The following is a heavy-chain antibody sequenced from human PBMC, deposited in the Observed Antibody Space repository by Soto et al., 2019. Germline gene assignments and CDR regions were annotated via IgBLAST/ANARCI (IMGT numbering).Heavy chain of an antibody. J-gene: IGHJ5*02. CDR1: GFTFSSYA. V-gene: IGHV3-23*01. CDR2: ISGSGGST. Sequence: LGGSLRLSCAASGFTFSSYAMSWVRQAPGKGLEWVSAISGSGGSTYYADSVKGRFTISRDNSKNTLYLQMNSLRAEDTAVYYCAKDATMARDGPWFDPWGQGPLVTVSS. D-gene: IGHD3-10*01. CDR3: AKDATMARDGPWFDP.